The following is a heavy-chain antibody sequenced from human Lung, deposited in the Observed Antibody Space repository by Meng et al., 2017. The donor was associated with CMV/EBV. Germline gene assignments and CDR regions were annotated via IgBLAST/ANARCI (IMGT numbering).Heavy chain of an antibody. V-gene: IGHV1-69*10. Sequence: QVQLAQSGEKVKKPGSSVKVGWKTYGGSFSTYTFSWVRQAHGQGLEWMGGLIPVLNKAKYAPRFQDRVTFTAAETTTTAYMELCSLTFEDTAVYFCARGRGNQPLFDFWGQGTLVTVSS. D-gene: IGHD2/OR15-2a*01. CDR2: LIPVLNKA. J-gene: IGHJ4*02. CDR3: ARGRGNQPLFDF. CDR1: GGSFSTYT.